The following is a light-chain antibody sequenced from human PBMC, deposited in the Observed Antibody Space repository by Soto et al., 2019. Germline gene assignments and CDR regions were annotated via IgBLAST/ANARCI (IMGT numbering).Light chain of an antibody. J-gene: IGLJ2*01. CDR2: EVN. CDR3: AAWDDSLNGVL. Sequence: QSALTQPPSASGSPGQSVTISCTGTNNDIGGYTYVSWYQQLPGKAPKLMIYEVNKRPSGIPDRFSGSKSGTSASLAISGLQSEDEADYYCAAWDDSLNGVLFGGGTKLTVL. CDR1: NNDIGGYTY. V-gene: IGLV2-8*01.